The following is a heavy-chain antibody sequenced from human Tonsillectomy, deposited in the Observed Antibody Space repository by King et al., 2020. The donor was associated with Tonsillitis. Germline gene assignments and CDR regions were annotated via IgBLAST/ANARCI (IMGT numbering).Heavy chain of an antibody. Sequence: VQLVESGAEVKKPGSSVKVSCKPSGGTFGTFAFTWVRQSPGQGLEWMGGIIPVINIPDYAQRFQGRVTITADEATSIAYMELSSLESEDTAVYYCATEGVAASGTIDSWGQGTLVIVSS. V-gene: IGHV1-69*01. CDR3: ATEGVAASGTIDS. D-gene: IGHD6-13*01. CDR2: IIPVINIP. J-gene: IGHJ4*02. CDR1: GGTFGTFA.